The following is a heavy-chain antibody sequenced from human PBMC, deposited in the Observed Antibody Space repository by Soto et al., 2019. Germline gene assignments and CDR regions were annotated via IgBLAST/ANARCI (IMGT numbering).Heavy chain of an antibody. V-gene: IGHV1-2*04. CDR2: INPNSGGT. CDR3: ARAYGDYGGMDV. J-gene: IGHJ6*02. CDR1: GYTFTGYY. D-gene: IGHD4-17*01. Sequence: ASVKVSCKASGYTFTGYYIHWVRQAPGQGLEWMGWINPNSGGTNYAQKFQGWVTMTSDTSISTAYMELSRLRSDDTAMYYCARAYGDYGGMDVWGQGTTVTVSS.